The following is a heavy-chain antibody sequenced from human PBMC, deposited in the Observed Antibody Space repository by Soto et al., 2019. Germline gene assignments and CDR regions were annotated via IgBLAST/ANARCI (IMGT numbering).Heavy chain of an antibody. D-gene: IGHD2-2*01. CDR3: ARRGYCDTTSCYGHYYYYYMDV. J-gene: IGHJ6*03. CDR1: GGTFSGYY. Sequence: QVQLQQWGAGLLKPSETLSLTCAVYGGTFSGYYWSWIRQPPGKGLEWIGEINLSGSTTYNPSLKSRVTISVDTSKNQFSLNLSSVTAADTAVYYCARRGYCDTTSCYGHYYYYYMDVWGKGTTVTVSS. V-gene: IGHV4-34*02. CDR2: INLSGST.